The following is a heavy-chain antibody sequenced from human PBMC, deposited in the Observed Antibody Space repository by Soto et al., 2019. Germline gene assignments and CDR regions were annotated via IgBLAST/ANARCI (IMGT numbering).Heavy chain of an antibody. V-gene: IGHV4-31*03. CDR3: ARRGRIRWYPSEKNWFDP. Sequence: SETLSLTCSVSGESISSGGYYWSWIRQHPGKGLEWIGYIYYSGSTYYNPSLKSRLTLSVDTSRNQFSLQLRSVTAADTDVYPCARRGRIRWYPSEKNWFDPWCQGTLVTV. CDR1: GESISSGGYY. J-gene: IGHJ5*02. CDR2: IYYSGST. D-gene: IGHD6-13*01.